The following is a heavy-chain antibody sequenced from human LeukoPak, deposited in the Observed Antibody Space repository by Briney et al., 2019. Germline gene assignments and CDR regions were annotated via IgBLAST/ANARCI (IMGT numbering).Heavy chain of an antibody. Sequence: SETLSLTCTVSGGSISSGDYYWSWIRQPPGKGLEWIGYIYYSGSTYYNPSLKSRVTISVDTSKNQLSLKLSSVTAADTAVYYCARAWGDGFDYWGQGTLVTVSS. V-gene: IGHV4-30-4*02. D-gene: IGHD2-21*02. CDR3: ARAWGDGFDY. J-gene: IGHJ4*02. CDR2: IYYSGST. CDR1: GGSISSGDYY.